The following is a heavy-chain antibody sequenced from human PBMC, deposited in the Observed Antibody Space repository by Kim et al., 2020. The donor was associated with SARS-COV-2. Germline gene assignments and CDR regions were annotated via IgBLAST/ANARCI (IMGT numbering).Heavy chain of an antibody. CDR2: INHSGST. Sequence: SETLSLTCAVYGGSFSGYYWSWIRQPPGKGLEWIGEINHSGSTNYNPSLKSRVTISVDTSKNQFSLKLSSVTAADTAVYYCARSVSTYVWGSYRYMGGYYGMDVWGQGTTVTVSS. CDR1: GGSFSGYY. CDR3: ARSVSTYVWGSYRYMGGYYGMDV. D-gene: IGHD3-16*02. V-gene: IGHV4-34*01. J-gene: IGHJ6*02.